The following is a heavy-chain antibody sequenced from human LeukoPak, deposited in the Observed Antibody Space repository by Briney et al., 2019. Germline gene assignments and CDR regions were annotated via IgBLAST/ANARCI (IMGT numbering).Heavy chain of an antibody. D-gene: IGHD6-13*01. CDR3: ARDTSSSWYNYFDY. V-gene: IGHV3-7*01. CDR2: IKQDGSEK. J-gene: IGHJ4*02. CDR1: GFTFSSYW. Sequence: GGSLRLSCAASGFTFSSYWMSWVRQAPGKGLEWVANIKQDGSEKYYVDSVKGRFTISRDNAKNSLYLQMNSLRAEDTAVYYCARDTSSSWYNYFDYWGQGTLVTVSS.